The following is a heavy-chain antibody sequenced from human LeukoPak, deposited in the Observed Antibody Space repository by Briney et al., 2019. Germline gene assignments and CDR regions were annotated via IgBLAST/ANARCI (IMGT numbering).Heavy chain of an antibody. CDR1: GFTFSDYY. CDR2: ISSSSSYT. CDR3: ARDYSGDTASYFDY. J-gene: IGHJ4*02. Sequence: GGSLRLSCAASGFTFSDYYMSWIRQAPGKGLEWVSYISSSSSYTNYADSVKGRFTISRDNAKNSLYLQMNSLRAEDTAVYYCARDYSGDTASYFDYWGQETLVTVSS. D-gene: IGHD5-18*01. V-gene: IGHV3-11*06.